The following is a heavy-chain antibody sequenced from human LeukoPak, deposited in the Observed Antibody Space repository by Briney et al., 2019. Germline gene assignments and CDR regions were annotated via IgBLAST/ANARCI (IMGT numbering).Heavy chain of an antibody. V-gene: IGHV3-21*01. J-gene: IGHJ6*02. Sequence: GGSLRLSCAASGFTFSSYSMNWVRQAPGMGLEWVSSISSSSSYIYYADSVKGRFTISRDNAKNSLYLQMNSLRAEDTAVYYCARESHYYDSSGYYGGYYYYGMDVRGQGTTVTVSS. D-gene: IGHD3-22*01. CDR1: GFTFSSYS. CDR3: ARESHYYDSSGYYGGYYYYGMDV. CDR2: ISSSSSYI.